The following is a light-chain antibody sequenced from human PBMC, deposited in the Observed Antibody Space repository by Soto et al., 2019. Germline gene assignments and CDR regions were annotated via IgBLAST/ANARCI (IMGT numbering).Light chain of an antibody. Sequence: DIQMTHSPSSLSPSVGDRVTITCQGSKDIAIYLNWYRQKPGKAPKLLIYDAYNLEIGVPSRFSGSGSGTDFSFTINSLQPEDVATYFCQQYNNLPSFGPGTKVDIK. CDR1: KDIAIY. J-gene: IGKJ3*01. CDR2: DAY. CDR3: QQYNNLPS. V-gene: IGKV1-33*01.